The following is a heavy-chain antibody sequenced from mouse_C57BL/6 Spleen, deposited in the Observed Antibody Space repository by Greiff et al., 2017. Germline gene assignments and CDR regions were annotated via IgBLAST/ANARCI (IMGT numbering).Heavy chain of an antibody. CDR1: GFSLTSYG. J-gene: IGHJ4*01. CDR2: LWRGGST. D-gene: IGHD1-2*01. V-gene: IGHV2-5*01. Sequence: VKLQESGPGLVQPSQSLSITCTVSGFSLTSYGVHWVRQSPGKGLEWLGVLWRGGSTDYNAAFMSRLSITKDNSKSQVFFKMNSLQADDTAIYYCAKKGDYGSYAMDYGGQGTSVTVSS. CDR3: AKKGDYGSYAMDY.